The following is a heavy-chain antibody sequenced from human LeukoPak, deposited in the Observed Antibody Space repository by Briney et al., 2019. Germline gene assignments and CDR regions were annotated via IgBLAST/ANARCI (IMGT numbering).Heavy chain of an antibody. CDR3: ARESRVGEQWLVPSDFDY. V-gene: IGHV3-21*01. J-gene: IGHJ4*02. CDR2: ITNNSSHI. CDR1: GFTFSSYS. Sequence: PGRTLRLSCAASGFTFSSYSMNWVRQAPGKGLEWVSSITNNSSHIYYADSVKGRFTNSRDNAKNSLYLQMNSLRAEDTAVYYCARESRVGEQWLVPSDFDYWGQGTLVTVSS. D-gene: IGHD6-19*01.